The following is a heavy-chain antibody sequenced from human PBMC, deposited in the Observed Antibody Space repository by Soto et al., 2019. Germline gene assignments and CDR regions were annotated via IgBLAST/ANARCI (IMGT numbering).Heavy chain of an antibody. CDR3: AREAHYSSWFDP. CDR2: IYYSGST. V-gene: IGHV4-59*01. D-gene: IGHD3-10*01. Sequence: SETLSLTCTVSGGSISSYYWSWIRQPPGKGLEWIGYIYYSGSTNYNPSLKSRVTISVDTSKNQFSLKLSSVTAADTAVYYCAREAHYSSWFDPWGQGTLVTVSS. CDR1: GGSISSYY. J-gene: IGHJ5*02.